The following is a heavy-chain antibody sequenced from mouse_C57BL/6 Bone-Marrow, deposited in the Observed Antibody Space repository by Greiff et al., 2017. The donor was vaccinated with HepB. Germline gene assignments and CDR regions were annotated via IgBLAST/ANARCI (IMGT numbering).Heavy chain of an antibody. J-gene: IGHJ4*01. CDR3: IPYYYGSFYAMDY. D-gene: IGHD1-1*01. CDR1: GFNIKDDY. CDR2: IDPENGDT. Sequence: VQLKESGAELVRPGASVKLSCTASGFNIKDDYMHWVKQRPEQGLEWIGWIDPENGDTEYASKFQGKATITADTSSNTAYLQLSSLTSEVTAVYYCIPYYYGSFYAMDYWGQGTSVTVSS. V-gene: IGHV14-4*01.